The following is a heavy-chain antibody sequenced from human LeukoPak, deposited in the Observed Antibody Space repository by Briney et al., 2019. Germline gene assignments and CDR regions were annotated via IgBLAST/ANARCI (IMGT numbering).Heavy chain of an antibody. CDR2: IYYSGST. Sequence: SETLSLTCTVSXGSISSGDSYWGWIRQPPGKGLEGIGYIYYSGSTNYNPSLKSRVTISVATSKNQFSLKLSSVTAADTAVYYCARVGSGSYWGPFDYWGQGTLVTVSS. CDR3: ARVGSGSYWGPFDY. J-gene: IGHJ4*02. V-gene: IGHV4-61*08. D-gene: IGHD1-26*01. CDR1: XGSISSGDSY.